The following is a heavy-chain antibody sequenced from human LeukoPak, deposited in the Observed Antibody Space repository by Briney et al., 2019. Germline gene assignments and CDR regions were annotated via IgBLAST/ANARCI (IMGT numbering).Heavy chain of an antibody. V-gene: IGHV4-4*02. CDR1: IGSISSSKW. Sequence: SETLSLTCSVSIGSISSSKWWSWVRQSPVKGLEWIGEIYLYGTTNYNPSFASRVTMSVDRSRNQFSLKLTSVTAADTAVYYCARQKWEQQGRDYYFNGLDVWGPGTTVIVSS. D-gene: IGHD1/OR15-1a*01. CDR3: ARQKWEQQGRDYYFNGLDV. CDR2: IYLYGTT. J-gene: IGHJ6*02.